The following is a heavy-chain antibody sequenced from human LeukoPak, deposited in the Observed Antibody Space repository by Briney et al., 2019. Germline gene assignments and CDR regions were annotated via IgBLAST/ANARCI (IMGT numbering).Heavy chain of an antibody. CDR3: AKVRVVFNWNYAYYFGS. J-gene: IGHJ4*02. V-gene: IGHV3-30*18. CDR2: LSYDGSDK. Sequence: GGSLRLSCAASGFTLCNYAMHWVRQAPGQGLEWVAILSYDGSDKYYADSVKGRFTISRDNSKNTLYLQMNSLRAEDTAVYYCAKVRVVFNWNYAYYFGSWGQGTLVTVSS. CDR1: GFTLCNYA. D-gene: IGHD1-7*01.